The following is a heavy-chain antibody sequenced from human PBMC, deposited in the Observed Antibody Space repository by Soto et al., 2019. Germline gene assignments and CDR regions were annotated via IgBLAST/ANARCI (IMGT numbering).Heavy chain of an antibody. Sequence: GGSLRLSCAASGFTFSSYWMHWVRQAPGKGLVWVSRINSDGSSTSYADSVKGRFTISRDNAKNTLYLQMNSLRAEDTAVYYCARVSLIHGDYRDYLLAYWGQGTLVTVSS. CDR2: INSDGSST. D-gene: IGHD4-17*01. V-gene: IGHV3-74*01. J-gene: IGHJ4*02. CDR3: ARVSLIHGDYRDYLLAY. CDR1: GFTFSSYW.